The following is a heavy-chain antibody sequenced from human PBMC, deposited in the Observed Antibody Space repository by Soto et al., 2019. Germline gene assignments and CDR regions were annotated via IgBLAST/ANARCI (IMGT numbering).Heavy chain of an antibody. Sequence: QVQLQESGPGLVKPSGTLSLTCAVSGGSISSSNWWTWVRQPPGKGLEWVGEIYHSGSTNYNPSLMRRVIISTNDSTNNFFLKLSSVTAADAAVYYCAARDTYSYDSSCFSWGQGTLVTVSS. V-gene: IGHV4-4*02. D-gene: IGHD3-22*01. J-gene: IGHJ5*02. CDR2: IYHSGST. CDR1: GGSISSSNW. CDR3: AARDTYSYDSSCFS.